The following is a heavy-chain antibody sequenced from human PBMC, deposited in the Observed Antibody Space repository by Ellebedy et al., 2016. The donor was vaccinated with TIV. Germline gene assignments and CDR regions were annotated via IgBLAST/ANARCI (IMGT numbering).Heavy chain of an antibody. D-gene: IGHD3-10*01. CDR3: ARHDEGYGSGSYFVD. J-gene: IGHJ4*02. Sequence: PSETLSLTCTVSDDSISSSSYHWGWIRQPPGKGLEWIGSINYRGSTYYNPSLASRVTISVATSKNPFSLKLRAVTASDSTVYYCARHDEGYGSGSYFVDWGQGTLVTVSS. CDR1: DDSISSSSYH. CDR2: INYRGST. V-gene: IGHV4-39*01.